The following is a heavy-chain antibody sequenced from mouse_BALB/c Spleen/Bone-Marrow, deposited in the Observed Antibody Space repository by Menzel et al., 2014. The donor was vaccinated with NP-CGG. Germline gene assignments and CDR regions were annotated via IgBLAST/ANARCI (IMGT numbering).Heavy chain of an antibody. CDR1: GYTFTSYV. V-gene: IGHV1-14*01. CDR3: ARGTTVVGDY. D-gene: IGHD1-1*01. CDR2: INPFNDGI. Sequence: EVQLQQSGPELVKPGASVKVSCMASGYTFTSYVMHWVKQKPGQGLEWIGYINPFNDGIEYNEKFKVKATLTSDKSSSTAYMDLSSLTSEDSAVYYCARGTTVVGDYWGQGTTLTVSS. J-gene: IGHJ2*01.